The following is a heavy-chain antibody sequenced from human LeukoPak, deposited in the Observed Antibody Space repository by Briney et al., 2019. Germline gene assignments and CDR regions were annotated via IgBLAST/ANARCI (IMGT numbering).Heavy chain of an antibody. CDR3: AREPMPYYYGMDV. D-gene: IGHD2-2*01. CDR2: ISYDGSNK. J-gene: IGHJ6*02. V-gene: IGHV3-30*04. Sequence: GGSLRLSCAASGFTFSSYAMHWVRQAPGKGLEGVAVISYDGSNKYYADSVKGRFTISRDNSKNTLYLQMNSLRAEDTAVYYCAREPMPYYYGMDVWGQGTTVTVSS. CDR1: GFTFSSYA.